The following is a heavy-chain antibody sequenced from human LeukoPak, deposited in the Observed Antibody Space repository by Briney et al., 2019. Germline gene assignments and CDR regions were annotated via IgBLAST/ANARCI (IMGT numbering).Heavy chain of an antibody. CDR1: GFTFTTYR. D-gene: IGHD5-18*01. CDR2: INSDGSIT. Sequence: GGSLRLSCAASGFTFTTYRMHWVRQAPGKGLVWVSHINSDGSITSYADSVKGRFTISRDNAKNTLYLQMNSLRAEDTAVYYCARDAVDTANAVWGQGTTVTVSS. V-gene: IGHV3-74*01. J-gene: IGHJ6*02. CDR3: ARDAVDTANAV.